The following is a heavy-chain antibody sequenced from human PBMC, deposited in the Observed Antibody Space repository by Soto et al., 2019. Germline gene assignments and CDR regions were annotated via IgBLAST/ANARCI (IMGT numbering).Heavy chain of an antibody. Sequence: PSETRSLTWSVYGGSFSGYYWSWIRQLPEKGLEWIGEINHSGSTNYNPSLKSRVTISVDTAKNQFSQKLSSVTAADTALYHCARYALYYFYYMEVWGKGTTVTVSS. CDR2: INHSGST. V-gene: IGHV4-34*01. CDR1: GGSFSGYY. J-gene: IGHJ6*03. CDR3: ARYALYYFYYMEV.